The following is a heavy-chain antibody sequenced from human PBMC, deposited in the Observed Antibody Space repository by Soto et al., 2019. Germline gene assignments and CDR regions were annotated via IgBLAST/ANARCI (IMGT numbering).Heavy chain of an antibody. V-gene: IGHV3-30-3*01. CDR1: GFSFSTYA. CDR2: VSYDGSNE. J-gene: IGHJ4*02. Sequence: QVQLVESGGGVIQPGRYQTLSCAASGFSFSTYAMHWVRQAPGKGLEWVAVVSYDGSNEYYADSVKGRFTISRDNSKNTLYLQMNSLRAEDTAVYYCARSFYWGVPWDYWGQGTLVTVSS. D-gene: IGHD2-8*02. CDR3: ARSFYWGVPWDY.